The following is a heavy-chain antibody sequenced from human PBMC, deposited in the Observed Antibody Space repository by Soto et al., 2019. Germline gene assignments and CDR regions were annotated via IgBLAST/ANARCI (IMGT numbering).Heavy chain of an antibody. Sequence: QLVQSGAEGKRPGSSVKVSCKASGGDFLSYTISWVRQVPGQGPEWMGTIIPILDVAKNAQKFQGRVAITADKATSTVYMELRSLRSDDTAVYYCAQMWFGELWHGMDVWGQGTTITVSS. J-gene: IGHJ6*02. D-gene: IGHD3-10*01. CDR1: GGDFLSYT. CDR3: AQMWFGELWHGMDV. V-gene: IGHV1-69*02. CDR2: IIPILDVA.